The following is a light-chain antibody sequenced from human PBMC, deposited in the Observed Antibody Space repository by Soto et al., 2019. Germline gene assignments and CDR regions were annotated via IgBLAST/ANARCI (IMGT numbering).Light chain of an antibody. CDR3: SSYTSSITRV. Sequence: QSVLTQPASVSGSPGQPITISCTGTSSDVGGYDYVSWYQQHPGKAPKLMIYEVSNRPSGVSNRFSGSKSGNTASLTISGLQAEDEADYYCSSYTSSITRVFGTGTKLTVL. CDR2: EVS. J-gene: IGLJ1*01. V-gene: IGLV2-14*01. CDR1: SSDVGGYDY.